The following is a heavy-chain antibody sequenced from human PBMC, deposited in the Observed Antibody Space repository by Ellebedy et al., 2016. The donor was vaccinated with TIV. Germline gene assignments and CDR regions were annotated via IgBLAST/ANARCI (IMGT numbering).Heavy chain of an antibody. D-gene: IGHD3-16*01. J-gene: IGHJ5*02. CDR2: IWYDGSNK. CDR3: ARDPGGGGDYGDNWFDP. CDR1: GFTFSNAW. V-gene: IGHV3-33*08. Sequence: GESLKISCAASGFTFSNAWMSWVRQAPGKGLEWVAVIWYDGSNKYYTHSVEGRFTISRDDSKNTVYLQMNSLRAEDTAVYYCARDPGGGGDYGDNWFDPWGQGTLVTVSS.